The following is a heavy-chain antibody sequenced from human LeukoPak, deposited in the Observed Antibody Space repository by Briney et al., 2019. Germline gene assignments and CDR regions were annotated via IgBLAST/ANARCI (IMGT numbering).Heavy chain of an antibody. CDR3: AKHVPAGLFDY. V-gene: IGHV3-23*01. Sequence: PGGSLRLSCAGSGFTFSSYAMSWVRQAPGKGLEWVSAITGSGGGTFYVDSVMGRFTISRDNSKNTLSLQMNSLRAEDTAVYYCAKHVPAGLFDYWGQGTLVTVSS. J-gene: IGHJ4*02. CDR2: ITGSGGGT. CDR1: GFTFSSYA. D-gene: IGHD2-2*01.